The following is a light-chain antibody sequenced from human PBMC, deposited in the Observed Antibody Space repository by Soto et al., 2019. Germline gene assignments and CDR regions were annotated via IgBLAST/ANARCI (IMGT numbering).Light chain of an antibody. V-gene: IGLV2-14*01. Sequence: QSVLTQPASMSGSPGQSITISCSGTRSDIGSYNYVACYQQFPGKTPKILIYGVSNRPSGVSSRFSGSKSGNTASLSISGLQAEDEADYYCISYTGSSTSYVFGSGTKVTVL. CDR1: RSDIGSYNY. CDR3: ISYTGSSTSYV. J-gene: IGLJ1*01. CDR2: GVS.